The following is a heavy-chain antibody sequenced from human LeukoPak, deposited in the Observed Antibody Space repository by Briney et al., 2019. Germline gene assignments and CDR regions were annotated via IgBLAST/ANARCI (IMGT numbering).Heavy chain of an antibody. Sequence: GRSLRLSCAASGFTFSSYAMHWVRQAPGKGLEWVAVISYDGSNKYYADSVKGRFTISRDNSKNTLYLQMNSLRAEDTAVYYCARASDWGYFDYWGQGTLVTVSS. J-gene: IGHJ4*02. D-gene: IGHD7-27*01. CDR1: GFTFSSYA. V-gene: IGHV3-30*04. CDR2: ISYDGSNK. CDR3: ARASDWGYFDY.